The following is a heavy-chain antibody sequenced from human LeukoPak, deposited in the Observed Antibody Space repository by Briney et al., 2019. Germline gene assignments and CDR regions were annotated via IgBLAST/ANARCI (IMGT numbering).Heavy chain of an antibody. CDR2: IYYTGST. Sequence: SETLSLTCTVSGGSISSYYWSWVRQPPGKGLELNGYIYYTGSTNYNPSLKSRVTISVDTSKNQFSLKLSSVTAADTAVYYCARVGYYASGSYQKTFEPWGQGTLVTVSS. CDR1: GGSISSYY. D-gene: IGHD3-10*01. J-gene: IGHJ5*02. CDR3: ARVGYYASGSYQKTFEP. V-gene: IGHV4-59*01.